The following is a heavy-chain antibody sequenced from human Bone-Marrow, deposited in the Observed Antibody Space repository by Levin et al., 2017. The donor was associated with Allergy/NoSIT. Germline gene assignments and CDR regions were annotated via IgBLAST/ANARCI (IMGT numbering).Heavy chain of an antibody. V-gene: IGHV5-51*01. CDR3: ARLKYDIYYASGSYSQPFDY. Sequence: GGSLRLSCQGSGYSFANYRIGWVRQMPGKGLEWMGIIYPGDSDTRYSPSFQGQVTISADKSIRTAYLQWSSLKASDTAIYYCARLKYDIYYASGSYSQPFDYWGQGTPVTVSS. D-gene: IGHD3-10*01. J-gene: IGHJ4*02. CDR2: IYPGDSDT. CDR1: GYSFANYR.